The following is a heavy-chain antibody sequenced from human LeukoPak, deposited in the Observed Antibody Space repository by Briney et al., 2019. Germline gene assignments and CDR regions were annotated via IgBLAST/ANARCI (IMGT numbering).Heavy chain of an antibody. V-gene: IGHV3-23*01. Sequence: PGGSLRLSCAASGFTFSSYGMSWVRQAPGKGLEWVSAISGSGGSTYYADSVKGRFTISRDNSKNTLYLQMNSLRAEDTAVYYCARGYDSSGYYPPPFDYWGQGTLVTVSS. D-gene: IGHD3-22*01. CDR1: GFTFSSYG. CDR2: ISGSGGST. J-gene: IGHJ4*02. CDR3: ARGYDSSGYYPPPFDY.